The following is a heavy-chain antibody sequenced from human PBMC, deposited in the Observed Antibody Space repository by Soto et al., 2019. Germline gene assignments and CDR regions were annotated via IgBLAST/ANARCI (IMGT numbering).Heavy chain of an antibody. CDR1: GGSISSYY. J-gene: IGHJ4*02. D-gene: IGHD3-22*01. V-gene: IGHV4-59*01. Sequence: PSETLSLTCTVSGGSISSYYWSWIRQPPGKGLEWIGYMYYSGSTNYNPSLKSRVTISVDTSKNQFSLKLSSVTAADTAVYYCGGKNYDSSGYFDYWRQGTRGTVS. CDR3: GGKNYDSSGYFDY. CDR2: MYYSGST.